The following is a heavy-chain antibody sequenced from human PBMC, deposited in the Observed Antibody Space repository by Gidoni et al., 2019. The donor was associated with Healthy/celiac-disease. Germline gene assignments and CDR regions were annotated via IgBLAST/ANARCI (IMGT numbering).Heavy chain of an antibody. D-gene: IGHD3-9*01. CDR1: GFIFSSYS. J-gene: IGHJ4*02. Sequence: EVQLVESGGGLVQPGGSLRLSGAASGFIFSSYSMNWVRQAPGKGLEWVSYISSSSSTIYYADSVKGRFTISRDNAKNSLYLQMNSLRAEDTAVYYCARGYFDWLAVWADYWGQGTLVTVSS. CDR2: ISSSSSTI. V-gene: IGHV3-48*01. CDR3: ARGYFDWLAVWADY.